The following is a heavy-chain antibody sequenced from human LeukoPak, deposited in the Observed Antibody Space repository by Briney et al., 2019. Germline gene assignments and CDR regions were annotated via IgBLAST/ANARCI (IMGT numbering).Heavy chain of an antibody. Sequence: ASVKVSCKASGYTFTTDGITWVRQAPGQGLEWMGWISANNGNTNYAQRLKGRVTMTTDTSTSTAYMELRSLRSDDTAVYYCARGPWLVTGGDFDYWGQGTLVTVPS. V-gene: IGHV1-18*01. D-gene: IGHD6-19*01. CDR3: ARGPWLVTGGDFDY. CDR1: GYTFTTDG. CDR2: ISANNGNT. J-gene: IGHJ4*02.